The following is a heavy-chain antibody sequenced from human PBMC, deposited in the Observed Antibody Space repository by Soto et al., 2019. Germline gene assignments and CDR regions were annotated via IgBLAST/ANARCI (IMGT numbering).Heavy chain of an antibody. D-gene: IGHD3-10*01. CDR3: AREISQNIYYQYDMDL. J-gene: IGHJ6*02. CDR2: IHPNGGDT. Sequence: AAVKXSCKSAVYRFIDCCLHLFRDSPGQGLEWMGWIHPNGGDTISAQKFQGRVTLTRDTSINTAYMELTRLTSDDTAVYFCAREISQNIYYQYDMDLWGPGTTVTVSS. CDR1: VYRFIDCC. V-gene: IGHV1-2*02.